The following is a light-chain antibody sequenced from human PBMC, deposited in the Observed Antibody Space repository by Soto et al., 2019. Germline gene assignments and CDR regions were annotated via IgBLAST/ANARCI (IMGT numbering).Light chain of an antibody. J-gene: IGKJ2*01. CDR1: QSVSNSD. CDR3: QQYGSSPVT. Sequence: EIVLTQSPGTLSLSPGEGATLACRASQSVSNSDLAWYQQTPGQAPRLLIFGASNRATGIPDRISGSGSGTDFTLTISRLEPEDFAVYYCQQYGSSPVTFGQGTKLEIK. V-gene: IGKV3-20*01. CDR2: GAS.